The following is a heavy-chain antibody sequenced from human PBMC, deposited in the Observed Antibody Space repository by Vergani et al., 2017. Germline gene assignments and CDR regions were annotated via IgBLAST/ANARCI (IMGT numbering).Heavy chain of an antibody. D-gene: IGHD6-6*01. J-gene: IGHJ3*02. CDR3: ARGRYSSSYGAFDI. CDR2: ISYDGSNK. Sequence: QVQLVESGGGVVQPGRSLRLSCAASGFTFSSYAMHWVRQAPGKGLEWVAVISYDGSNKYYADSVKGRFTISRDNSKNTLYLQMNSLRAEDTAVYYCARGRYSSSYGAFDIWGQGTMVTVSS. V-gene: IGHV3-30-3*01. CDR1: GFTFSSYA.